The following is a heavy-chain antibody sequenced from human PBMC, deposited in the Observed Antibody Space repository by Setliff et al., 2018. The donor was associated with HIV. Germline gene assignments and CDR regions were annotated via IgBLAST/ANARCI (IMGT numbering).Heavy chain of an antibody. CDR2: IHYSGTS. CDR3: ARSRIRGYCDTSPAMAFDI. V-gene: IGHV4-59*08. J-gene: IGHJ3*02. Sequence: SETLSLTCTVSGDLINNHNWNWIRQSPEKGLEWLGNIHYSGTSNYNSSLKSRIVISLDTSKKQFSLHFYSVTAADTAVYYCARSRIRGYCDTSPAMAFDIWGQGTMVTVSS. CDR1: GDLINNHN. D-gene: IGHD3-22*01.